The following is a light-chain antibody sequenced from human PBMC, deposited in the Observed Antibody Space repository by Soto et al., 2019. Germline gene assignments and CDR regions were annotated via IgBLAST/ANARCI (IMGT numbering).Light chain of an antibody. J-gene: IGLJ7*01. CDR3: VLPYSGAHAV. V-gene: IGLV7-46*01. Sequence: QDVVTQEPSLTVSPGGTVTLTCGSSTGAVTSGHYPYWFQQKPGQAPRTLIYDTSNKHSWTPARFSGSLLGGKAALTLSGAQHEDEAEYYCVLPYSGAHAVFGGGTQLTVL. CDR1: TGAVTSGHY. CDR2: DTS.